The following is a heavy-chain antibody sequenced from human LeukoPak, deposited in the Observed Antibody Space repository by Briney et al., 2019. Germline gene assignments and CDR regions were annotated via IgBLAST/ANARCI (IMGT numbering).Heavy chain of an antibody. V-gene: IGHV3-30-3*01. Sequence: GRSLRLSCAASGFTFDRYNMQWVRQAPGKGLEWVAVISYDGSNKNSADSVKGRFTISRDNSKNTLYLRMNSLRTEDTAVYYCAREDATVTTAFDIWGQGTMVTVSS. CDR2: ISYDGSNK. J-gene: IGHJ3*02. CDR1: GFTFDRYN. CDR3: AREDATVTTAFDI. D-gene: IGHD4-17*01.